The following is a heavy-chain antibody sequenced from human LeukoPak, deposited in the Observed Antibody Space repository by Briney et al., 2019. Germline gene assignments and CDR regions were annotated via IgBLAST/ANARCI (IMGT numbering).Heavy chain of an antibody. CDR1: GYTFTGYY. CDR3: ARDSALYCSSTSCYGFEP. Sequence: GASVNVSCKASGYTFTGYYMHWVRQAPGQGLEWMGGIIPIFGTANYAQKFQGRVTITADESTSTAYMELSSLRSEDTAVYYCARDSALYCSSTSCYGFEPWGQGTLVTVSS. D-gene: IGHD2-2*01. CDR2: IIPIFGTA. V-gene: IGHV1-69*13. J-gene: IGHJ5*02.